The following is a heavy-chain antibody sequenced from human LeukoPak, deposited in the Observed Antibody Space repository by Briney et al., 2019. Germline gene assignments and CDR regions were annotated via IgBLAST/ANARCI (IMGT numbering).Heavy chain of an antibody. CDR2: INHSGST. J-gene: IGHJ3*02. CDR3: ARRYITIFGVVKAFDI. CDR1: GFTVSSNY. Sequence: GSLRLSCAASGFTVSSNYMSWIRQPPVKGLEWIGEINHSGSTNYNPSLKSRVTISVDTSKNQFSLKLSSVTAADTAVYYCARRYITIFGVVKAFDIWGQGTMVTVSS. D-gene: IGHD3-3*01. V-gene: IGHV4-34*01.